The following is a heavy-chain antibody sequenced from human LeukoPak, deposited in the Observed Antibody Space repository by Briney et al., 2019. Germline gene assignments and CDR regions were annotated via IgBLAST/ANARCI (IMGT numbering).Heavy chain of an antibody. J-gene: IGHJ6*03. D-gene: IGHD3-9*01. V-gene: IGHV1-8*02. Sequence: ASVKVSCKASGYTFTSYDINWVRQATGQGLEWMGWMNPNSGNTGYAQKFQGRVTMTTDTSTSTAYMELRSLRSDDTAVYYCARAPGLRYFDWLNYYYYMDVWGKGTTVTISS. CDR3: ARAPGLRYFDWLNYYYYMDV. CDR2: MNPNSGNT. CDR1: GYTFTSYD.